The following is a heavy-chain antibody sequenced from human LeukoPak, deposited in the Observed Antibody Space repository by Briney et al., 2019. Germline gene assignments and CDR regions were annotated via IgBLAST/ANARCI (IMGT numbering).Heavy chain of an antibody. J-gene: IGHJ6*03. CDR3: ARARSGGPYYYYYMDV. D-gene: IGHD2-15*01. V-gene: IGHV1-46*01. Sequence: ASVKVSCKASGYTFTSYYMHWVRQAPGQGLEWMGIINPSGGSTSYAQKFQGRVTMTRDMSTSTVYMELSSLRSEDTAVYYCARARSGGPYYYYYMDVWGKGTTVTISS. CDR2: INPSGGST. CDR1: GYTFTSYY.